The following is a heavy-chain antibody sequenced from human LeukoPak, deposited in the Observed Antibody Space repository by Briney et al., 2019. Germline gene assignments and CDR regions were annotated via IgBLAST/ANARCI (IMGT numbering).Heavy chain of an antibody. CDR2: MNPNSGNT. Sequence: ASVKVSCKPSVYTFPSYDINWVRQATGQGLEWMGWMNPNSGNTGYAQKIQGRVTITRNTSITTAYMELSSLRSEDTAVYYCARGPKWSGSYYYFDYWGQGTLVTVSS. CDR1: VYTFPSYD. D-gene: IGHD1-26*01. CDR3: ARGPKWSGSYYYFDY. J-gene: IGHJ4*02. V-gene: IGHV1-8*01.